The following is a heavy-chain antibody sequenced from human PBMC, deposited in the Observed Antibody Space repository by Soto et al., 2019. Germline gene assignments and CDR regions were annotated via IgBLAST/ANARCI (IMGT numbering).Heavy chain of an antibody. Sequence: GESLKISFKGSGYSFTSYWIGWVRQMPGKGLEWMGIIYPGDSDTRYSPSFQGQVTISADKSISTAYLQWSSLKASDTAMYYCARQRQQLVYYYYYGMDVWGQGTTVTVSS. CDR3: ARQRQQLVYYYYYGMDV. CDR2: IYPGDSDT. D-gene: IGHD6-13*01. J-gene: IGHJ6*02. CDR1: GYSFTSYW. V-gene: IGHV5-51*01.